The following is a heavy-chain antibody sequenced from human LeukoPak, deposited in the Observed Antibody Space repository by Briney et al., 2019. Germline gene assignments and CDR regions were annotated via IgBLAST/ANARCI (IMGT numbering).Heavy chain of an antibody. D-gene: IGHD1-26*01. CDR3: ARQGTYSGSYPFDY. CDR1: GGSISSYY. V-gene: IGHV4-59*08. Sequence: SETLSLTCTVSGGSISSYYWSWIRQPPGKGLEWIGYIYYSGSTNYNPSLKSRVTISVDTSKNQFSLKLSSVTAADTAVYYCARQGTYSGSYPFDYWGQGTLVTVSS. CDR2: IYYSGST. J-gene: IGHJ4*02.